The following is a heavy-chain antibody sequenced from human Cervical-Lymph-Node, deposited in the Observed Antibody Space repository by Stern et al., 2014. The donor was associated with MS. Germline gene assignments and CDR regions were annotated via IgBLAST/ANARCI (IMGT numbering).Heavy chain of an antibody. D-gene: IGHD3-9*01. CDR2: MKYGGST. Sequence: QVQLQESGPGLVKPSETLSLSCTVSGGSISTYYWSWIRQPPGKGLEWIGFMKYGGSTNYNPSLESRVAMAVEMSTNQFSLKLSPGPAADTAVYYCVRHAPYNILTGFDYWGQGTLVSVSS. CDR3: VRHAPYNILTGFDY. CDR1: GGSISTYY. V-gene: IGHV4-59*08. J-gene: IGHJ4*02.